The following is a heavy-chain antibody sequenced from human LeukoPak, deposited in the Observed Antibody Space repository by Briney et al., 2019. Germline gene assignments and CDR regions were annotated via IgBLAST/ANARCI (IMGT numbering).Heavy chain of an antibody. V-gene: IGHV1-46*01. CDR1: GYTFTSYY. CDR2: INPSGGST. CDR3: ARDWGELLWFVH. D-gene: IGHD3-16*01. Sequence: SVKVSCKASGYTFTSYYMHWVRQAPGQGLEWMGIINPSGGSTSYAQEFQGRVTMTRDMSTSTVYMELSSLRSEDTAVYYCARDWGELLWFVHWGQGTLVTVSS. J-gene: IGHJ5*02.